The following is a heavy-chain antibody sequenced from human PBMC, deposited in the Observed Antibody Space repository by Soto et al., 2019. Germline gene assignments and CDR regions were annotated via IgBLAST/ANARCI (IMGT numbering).Heavy chain of an antibody. J-gene: IGHJ6*02. V-gene: IGHV3-48*03. CDR2: SSRSGITI. CDR1: GFTFSSYE. D-gene: IGHD3-3*01. Sequence: GGSLRLSCAASGFTFSSYELNWVSQAPGKGLEWFSYSSRSGITIYYADSVKGRFTISRDNAKNSLYLQMNSLRAEHTAVYYCARERYDFWSGYPYCMDFWGQGTTVTVSS. CDR3: ARERYDFWSGYPYCMDF.